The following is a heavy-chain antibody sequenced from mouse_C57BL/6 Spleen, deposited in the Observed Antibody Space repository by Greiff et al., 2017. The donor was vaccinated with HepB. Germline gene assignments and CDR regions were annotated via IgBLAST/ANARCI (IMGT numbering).Heavy chain of an antibody. Sequence: VKLQQPGAELVKPGASVKMSCKASGYTFTSYWITWVKQRPGQGLEWIGDIYPGSGSTNYNEKFKSKATLTVDTSSSTAYMQLSSLTSEDSAVYYCAIYYGSSPYAMDYWGQGTSVTVSS. CDR3: AIYYGSSPYAMDY. J-gene: IGHJ4*01. CDR2: IYPGSGST. CDR1: GYTFTSYW. D-gene: IGHD1-1*01. V-gene: IGHV1-55*01.